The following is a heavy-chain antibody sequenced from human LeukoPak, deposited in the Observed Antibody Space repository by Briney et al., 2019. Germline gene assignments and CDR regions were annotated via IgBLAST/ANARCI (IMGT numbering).Heavy chain of an antibody. V-gene: IGHV4-34*01. D-gene: IGHD2-2*01. CDR3: AGGGRWFCSSTSCTEYFQH. Sequence: SETLSLTCAVYGGSFSGYYWSWIRQPPGKGLEWIGEINHSGSTNYNPSLKSRVTISVDTSKNQFSLKLSSVTAADTAVYYCAGGGRWFCSSTSCTEYFQHWGQGALVTVSS. J-gene: IGHJ1*01. CDR2: INHSGST. CDR1: GGSFSGYY.